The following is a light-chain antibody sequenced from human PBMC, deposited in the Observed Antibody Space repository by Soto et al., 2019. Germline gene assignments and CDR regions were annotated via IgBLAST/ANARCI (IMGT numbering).Light chain of an antibody. J-gene: IGLJ2*01. Sequence: QSALTQPASVSGSPGQSITISCTGTTSDIGNYNYVSWYQQHPGKAPKLMIYEVTNRPSGISKRFSASKSGNTASLTISGLQADDEDDYYCSSYTSRSPVVFGGGTKLTVL. CDR1: TSDIGNYNY. CDR2: EVT. CDR3: SSYTSRSPVV. V-gene: IGLV2-14*01.